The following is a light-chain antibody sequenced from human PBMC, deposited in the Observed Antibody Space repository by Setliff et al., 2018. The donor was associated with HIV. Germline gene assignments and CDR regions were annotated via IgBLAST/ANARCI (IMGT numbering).Light chain of an antibody. CDR3: QQYAVSRT. Sequence: EIVLTQSPGTLSLSPGERATLSCRASQTVSTNYLAWYQQKPGQAPRLLIYGAFSRAAGIPDKFSGSGSGTEFTLTISRLEPEDFAVYYCQQYAVSRTFGQGTKVDIK. V-gene: IGKV3-20*01. CDR1: QTVSTNY. CDR2: GAF. J-gene: IGKJ2*01.